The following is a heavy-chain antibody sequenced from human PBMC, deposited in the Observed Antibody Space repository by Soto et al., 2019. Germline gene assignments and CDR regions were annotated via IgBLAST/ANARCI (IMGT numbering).Heavy chain of an antibody. CDR2: IYPSDSDT. J-gene: IGHJ4*02. CDR1: GYNFAGYW. CDR3: ARGGVPTRTFDY. Sequence: GEYLRISCKGSGYNFAGYWIAWVRQMPGKGLELMGIIYPSDSDTRYRPSFQGQVTISADKSISSAYLQWSSLRASDTAMYYCARGGVPTRTFDYCGQGTPVTVSA. V-gene: IGHV5-51*03. D-gene: IGHD3-3*01.